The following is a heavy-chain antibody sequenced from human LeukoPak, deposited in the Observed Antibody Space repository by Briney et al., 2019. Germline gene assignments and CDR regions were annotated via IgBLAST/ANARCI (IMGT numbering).Heavy chain of an antibody. J-gene: IGHJ4*02. CDR2: ISGSGGST. CDR1: GFTFSSYA. D-gene: IGHD3-16*02. Sequence: PGGSLRLSCAASGFTFSSYAMSWVRQAPGKGLGWVSAISGSGGSTYYADSVKGRFTISRDNSKNTLYLQMNSLRAEDTAVYYCAKSSYHAPYFDYWGQGTLVTVSS. CDR3: AKSSYHAPYFDY. V-gene: IGHV3-23*01.